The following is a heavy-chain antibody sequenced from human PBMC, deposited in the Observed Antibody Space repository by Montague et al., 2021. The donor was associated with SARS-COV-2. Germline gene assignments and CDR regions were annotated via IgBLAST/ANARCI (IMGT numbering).Heavy chain of an antibody. CDR3: VTDYYGYHYFNY. D-gene: IGHD3-10*01. V-gene: IGHV4-39*02. Sequence: SETLSLTCTVSGGSMSSSDYRLASFRQTPGRTPESLGCMVHTYCTVSEPALTSRLTISVDTSNNHFSLNLTSVTAAITAIYYCVTDYYGYHYFNYWGQGTLVTAAS. CDR1: GGSMSSSDYR. CDR2: MVHTYCT. J-gene: IGHJ4*02.